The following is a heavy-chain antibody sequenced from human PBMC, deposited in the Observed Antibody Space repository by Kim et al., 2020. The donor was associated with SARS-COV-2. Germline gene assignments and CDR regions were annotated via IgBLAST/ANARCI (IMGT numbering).Heavy chain of an antibody. V-gene: IGHV1-69*13. D-gene: IGHD3-9*01. CDR2: IIPIFGTA. Sequence: SVKVSCKASGGTFSSYAISWVRQAPGQGLEWMGGIIPIFGTANYALKFQGRVTITADESTSTAYMELSSLRSEDTAVYYCASLPDYDILTGTRGVVDYWGQGTLVTVSS. CDR1: GGTFSSYA. CDR3: ASLPDYDILTGTRGVVDY. J-gene: IGHJ4*02.